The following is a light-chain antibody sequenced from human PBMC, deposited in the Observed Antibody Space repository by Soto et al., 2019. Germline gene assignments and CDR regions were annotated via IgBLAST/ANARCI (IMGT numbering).Light chain of an antibody. Sequence: EFVLTQSPGTLSLSPGERATLSCRAIQTVRNNYLAWYQQKPGQAPRLLIYDASNRATGIPARFSGSGSGTDFTLTISSLQSEDFAVYYCQQYNNWPPWTFGQGTKVDIK. CDR1: QTVRNN. J-gene: IGKJ1*01. V-gene: IGKV3D-15*01. CDR2: DAS. CDR3: QQYNNWPPWT.